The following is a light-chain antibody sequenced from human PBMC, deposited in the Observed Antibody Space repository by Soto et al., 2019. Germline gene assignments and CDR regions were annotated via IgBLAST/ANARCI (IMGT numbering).Light chain of an antibody. Sequence: QSLLTQPASVSLSPGQSITISCTGTSSDVGGYNYVSWYQQHPGKAPKLMIYDVSNRPSGVSNRFSGSKSGNTASLTISGLQAEDEADYYCSSYTSSSTPLYVFGTGTKVTVL. CDR3: SSYTSSSTPLYV. J-gene: IGLJ1*01. CDR2: DVS. CDR1: SSDVGGYNY. V-gene: IGLV2-14*01.